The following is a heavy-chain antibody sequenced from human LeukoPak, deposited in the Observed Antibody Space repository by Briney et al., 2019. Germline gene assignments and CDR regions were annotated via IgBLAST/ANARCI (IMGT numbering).Heavy chain of an antibody. CDR3: AREEVWFGEYYFDY. V-gene: IGHV3-30-3*01. J-gene: IGHJ4*02. CDR2: ISYDGSNK. Sequence: GSLRLSCAASGFPFSSYAMHWVRQAPGKGLEWVAVISYDGSNKYYADSVKGRFTISRDNSKNTLYLQMNSLRAEDTAVYYCAREEVWFGEYYFDYWGQGTLVTVS. CDR1: GFPFSSYA. D-gene: IGHD3-10*01.